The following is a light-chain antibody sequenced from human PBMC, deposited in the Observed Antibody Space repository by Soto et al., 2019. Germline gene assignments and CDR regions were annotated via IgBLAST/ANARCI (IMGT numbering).Light chain of an antibody. Sequence: DIQLTQSPSSLSASVGDRVTITCRASQSIDTYLNWYQQKPGKAPKLLIYAASSLQSGVPSRFSGSGSGTDFTLSIRSLPPEDFATYYCQQSYSTTITFGQGTRLEI. CDR2: AAS. CDR3: QQSYSTTIT. J-gene: IGKJ5*01. V-gene: IGKV1-39*01. CDR1: QSIDTY.